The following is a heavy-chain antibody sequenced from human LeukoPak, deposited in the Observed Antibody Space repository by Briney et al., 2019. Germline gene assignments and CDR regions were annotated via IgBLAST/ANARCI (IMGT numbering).Heavy chain of an antibody. V-gene: IGHV3-23*01. J-gene: IGHJ5*02. Sequence: GGSLRLSCAASGFTFSSYAMSWVRQAPGKGLGWVSVISGSGGSTYHADSVKGRFTISRDNSKNTLYLQMNSLRAEDTAVYYCARLNGSGTRKGTNWFDPWGQGTLVTVSS. CDR2: ISGSGGST. CDR1: GFTFSSYA. D-gene: IGHD6-19*01. CDR3: ARLNGSGTRKGTNWFDP.